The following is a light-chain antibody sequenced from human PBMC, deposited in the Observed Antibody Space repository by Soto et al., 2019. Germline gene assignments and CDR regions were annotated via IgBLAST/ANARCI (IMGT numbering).Light chain of an antibody. J-gene: IGKJ4*01. CDR1: QSVSSY. Sequence: EIVLTQSPATLSLSPGERATLSCRASQSVSSYLAWYQQKPGQAPRLLMSVASNRATGIPARFSGSGSGTDFTLTISSLEPEDFAVYYCQQRSNWPLTFGGGTKVDIK. CDR3: QQRSNWPLT. V-gene: IGKV3-11*01. CDR2: VAS.